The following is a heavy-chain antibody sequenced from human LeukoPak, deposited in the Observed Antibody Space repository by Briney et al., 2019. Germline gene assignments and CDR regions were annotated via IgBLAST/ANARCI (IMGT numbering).Heavy chain of an antibody. V-gene: IGHV1-24*01. CDR1: GYTLTELS. CDR2: FDPEDGET. J-gene: IGHJ2*01. Sequence: ASVKVSCKVSGYTLTELSMHWVRQAPGKGLEWMGGFDPEDGETIYAQKFQGRVTMTEDTSTDTAYMELSSLRSEDTAVYYCATRIAVAGNLKFYWYFDLWGRGTLVTVSS. CDR3: ATRIAVAGNLKFYWYFDL. D-gene: IGHD6-19*01.